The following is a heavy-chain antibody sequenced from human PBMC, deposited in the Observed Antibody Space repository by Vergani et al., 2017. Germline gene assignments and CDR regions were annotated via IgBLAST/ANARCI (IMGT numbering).Heavy chain of an antibody. CDR1: GYTFTGYY. Sequence: QVQLVQSGAEVKKPGASVKVSCKASGYTFTGYYMHWVRQAPGQGLEWMGWINPNSGGTNYAQKFQGRVTMTRDTSISTAYMELSRLRSDDTAVYYCARDAGHCDRSGSLTFWGQGTLVTVSS. CDR3: ARDAGHCDRSGSLTF. D-gene: IGHD3-22*01. V-gene: IGHV1-2*02. J-gene: IGHJ4*02. CDR2: INPNSGGT.